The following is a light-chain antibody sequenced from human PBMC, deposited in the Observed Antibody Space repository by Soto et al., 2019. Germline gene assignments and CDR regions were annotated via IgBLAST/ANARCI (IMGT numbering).Light chain of an antibody. V-gene: IGLV2-8*01. CDR1: SSDVGGYNY. Sequence: QSALTQPPSASGSPGQSVTISCTGTSSDVGGYNYVSWYQQHPGKAPKLMIYEVSKRPSGVPDRFSGSKSGNTASLTVSGLQAEDEADYYCQLWDSNSDHVVFGGGTKLTVL. J-gene: IGLJ2*01. CDR2: EVS. CDR3: QLWDSNSDHVV.